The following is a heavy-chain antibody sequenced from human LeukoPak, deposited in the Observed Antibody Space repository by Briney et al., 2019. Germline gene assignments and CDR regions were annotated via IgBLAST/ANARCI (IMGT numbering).Heavy chain of an antibody. CDR1: GGSIGSYY. CDR2: IYYSENT. J-gene: IGHJ1*01. V-gene: IGHV4-59*01. D-gene: IGHD3-22*01. CDR3: ARGGYDSSRDSLIQH. Sequence: SETLSLTCTVSGGSIGSYYWSWIRQPPGKGLEWIGYIYYSENTNYNPSLRSRVTISVDTSENQFSLKLSSVTAADTAVYYCARGGYDSSRDSLIQHWGQGTLVTVSS.